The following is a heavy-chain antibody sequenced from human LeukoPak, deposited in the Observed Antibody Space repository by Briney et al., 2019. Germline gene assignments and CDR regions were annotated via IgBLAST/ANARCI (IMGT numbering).Heavy chain of an antibody. CDR3: AREQSDALDI. CDR1: GGSISSYY. D-gene: IGHD4-11*01. J-gene: IGHJ3*02. V-gene: IGHV4-59*01. Sequence: SETLSLTCTVSGGSISSYYWSWIRQPPGKGLEWIGYIYYSGSTNYNPSLKSRVTISVDTSKNQFSLKLSSVTAADTAVYYCAREQSDALDIWGQGTMVTVSS. CDR2: IYYSGST.